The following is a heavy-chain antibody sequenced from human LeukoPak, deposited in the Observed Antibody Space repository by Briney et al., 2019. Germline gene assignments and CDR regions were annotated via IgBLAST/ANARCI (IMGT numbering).Heavy chain of an antibody. V-gene: IGHV1-2*02. Sequence: ASVKVSCKASGYTFTGYYMHWVRQAPGQGLEWMGWINPNSGGTNFAQKFQGRVTMTRGTSISTAYMELSRLRSDDTAVYYCAREESGYSYGGSFDYWGQGTLVTVSS. CDR1: GYTFTGYY. CDR2: INPNSGGT. J-gene: IGHJ4*02. D-gene: IGHD5-18*01. CDR3: AREESGYSYGGSFDY.